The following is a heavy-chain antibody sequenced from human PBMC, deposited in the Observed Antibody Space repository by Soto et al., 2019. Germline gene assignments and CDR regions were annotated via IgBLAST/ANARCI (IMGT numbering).Heavy chain of an antibody. D-gene: IGHD3-3*01. V-gene: IGHV1-18*01. CDR3: ARVNPRLRFLEWSPAP. J-gene: IGHJ5*02. CDR2: ISAYNGNT. Sequence: ASVKVSCKASGYTFTSYGISWVRQAPGQGLEWMGWISAYNGNTNYAQKLQGRVTMTTDTSTSTAYMELRSLRSDDTAVYYCARVNPRLRFLEWSPAPWGQGTLVTVSS. CDR1: GYTFTSYG.